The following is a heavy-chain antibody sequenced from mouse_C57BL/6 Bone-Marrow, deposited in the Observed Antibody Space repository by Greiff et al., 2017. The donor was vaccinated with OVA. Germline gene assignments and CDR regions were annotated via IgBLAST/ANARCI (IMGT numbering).Heavy chain of an antibody. V-gene: IGHV5-4*01. Sequence: DVMLVESGGGLVKPGGSLKLSCAASGFTFSSYAMSWVRQTPEKRLEWVATISDGGSYTYYPDNVKGRFTISRDNAKNNLYLQMSHLKSEDTAMYYCARDSSGYWFAYWGQGTLVTVSA. CDR3: ARDSSGYWFAY. CDR1: GFTFSSYA. CDR2: ISDGGSYT. J-gene: IGHJ3*01. D-gene: IGHD3-2*02.